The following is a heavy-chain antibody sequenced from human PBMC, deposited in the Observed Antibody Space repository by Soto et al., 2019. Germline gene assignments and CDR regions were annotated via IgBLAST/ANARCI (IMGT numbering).Heavy chain of an antibody. CDR3: AHSGEHGSCYDY. D-gene: IGHD3-3*01. CDR2: IYWDDDK. J-gene: IGHJ4*02. Sequence: QITLKASGPTLVKPTETLTLTCTFSGFSLSSRGVGVGWIRHPPGTALEWLAFIYWDDDKRYRPSLKTRLTITKDNPKNHEVHTLPNLDPVDTAKYFGAHSGEHGSCYDYWGQGTQVTV. CDR1: GFSLSSRGVG. V-gene: IGHV2-5*02.